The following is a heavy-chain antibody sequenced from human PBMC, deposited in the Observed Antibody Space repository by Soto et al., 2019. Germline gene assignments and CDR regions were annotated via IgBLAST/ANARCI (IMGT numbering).Heavy chain of an antibody. CDR1: GFTFSSYD. D-gene: IGHD2-2*01. J-gene: IGHJ6*02. CDR2: IGTAGDT. Sequence: GSLRLSCAASGFTFSSYDMHWVRQATGKGLEWVSAIGTAGDTYYPGSVKGRFTISRENAKNSLYLQMNSLRAEDTAVYYCAREKPAAIGYYYGMDVWGQGTTVTVSS. V-gene: IGHV3-13*01. CDR3: AREKPAAIGYYYGMDV.